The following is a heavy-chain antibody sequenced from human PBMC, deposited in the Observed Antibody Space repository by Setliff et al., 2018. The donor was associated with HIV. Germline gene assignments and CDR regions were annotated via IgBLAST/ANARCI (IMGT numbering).Heavy chain of an antibody. CDR2: IYTSGST. J-gene: IGHJ6*03. Sequence: TSETLSLTCTVSGGSISSGSYYWSWIRQPAGKGLEWIGRIYTSGSTNYNPSLKSRVTISVDTSKNQFSLKLRSVTAADTAVYYCARETYYYDNPQYYYYYMDDWGKGTTVTVSS. D-gene: IGHD3-22*01. V-gene: IGHV4-61*02. CDR1: GGSISSGSYY. CDR3: ARETYYYDNPQYYYYYMDD.